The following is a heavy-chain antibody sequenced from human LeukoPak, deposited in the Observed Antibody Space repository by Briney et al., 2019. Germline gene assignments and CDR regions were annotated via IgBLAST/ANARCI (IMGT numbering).Heavy chain of an antibody. J-gene: IGHJ6*03. CDR3: ARSGYCGGGGCSSPRYYYMDV. Sequence: SETLSLSCTVSGGSISSYFWSWIRQPPGKGLEWIGYVYYSGSTNYNPSLKSRVTISVDTSKNQFSLKLSSVTAADTAVYYCARSGYCGGGGCSSPRYYYMDVWGKGTTVTVSS. CDR1: GGSISSYF. CDR2: VYYSGST. V-gene: IGHV4-59*01. D-gene: IGHD2-15*01.